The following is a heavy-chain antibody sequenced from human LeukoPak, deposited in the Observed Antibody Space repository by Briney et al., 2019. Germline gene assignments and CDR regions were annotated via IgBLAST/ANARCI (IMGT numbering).Heavy chain of an antibody. D-gene: IGHD3-22*01. Sequence: PGGSLRLSCAASGFTFSNYAMNWVRQAPGKGLEWVSGISANGDTTYYVDSVRGRFTISRDNSKNSVFLQMNSLRDADTAVYYCVKDFWPARDGGGYYSPFEYWGEGTLVNVSS. J-gene: IGHJ4*02. CDR3: VKDFWPARDGGGYYSPFEY. CDR2: ISANGDTT. V-gene: IGHV3-23*01. CDR1: GFTFSNYA.